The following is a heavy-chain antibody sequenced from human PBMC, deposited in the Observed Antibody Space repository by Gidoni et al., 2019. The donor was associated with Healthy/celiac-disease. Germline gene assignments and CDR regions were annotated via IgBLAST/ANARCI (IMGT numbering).Heavy chain of an antibody. CDR2: IKSDGFST. CDR1: GFTFSSYW. J-gene: IGHJ6*02. D-gene: IGHD6-13*01. V-gene: IGHV3-74*01. Sequence: EVQLVESGGGLVQPGRSLRLSCAASGFTFSSYWMHWVRQAPGKGLVWVARIKSDGFSTNYADPVKGRFIISRDNAKNTLYLQMNSLRAEDTAVYYCARVFGTAAAGPVFYYYYGMDVWGQGTTVTVSS. CDR3: ARVFGTAAAGPVFYYYYGMDV.